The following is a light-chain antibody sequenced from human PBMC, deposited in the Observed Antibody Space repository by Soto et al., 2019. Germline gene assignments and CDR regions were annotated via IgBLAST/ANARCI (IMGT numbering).Light chain of an antibody. V-gene: IGKV3-15*01. CDR2: GAS. CDR3: QQYKNWYT. J-gene: IGKJ2*01. Sequence: EIVMTQSPVTLSVSPGERATLSCRASQSVGNSLAWYQQKPGQAPRLLFHGASTRATGIAARFSGSGSGTEFTLTISSLQSEDSAVYYCQQYKNWYTFGQGTKLEIK. CDR1: QSVGNS.